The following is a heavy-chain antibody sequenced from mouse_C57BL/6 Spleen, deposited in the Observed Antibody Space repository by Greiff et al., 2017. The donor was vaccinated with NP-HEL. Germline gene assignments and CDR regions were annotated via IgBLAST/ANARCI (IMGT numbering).Heavy chain of an antibody. J-gene: IGHJ1*03. D-gene: IGHD2-3*01. CDR3: ARCPYYDGYYAYWYFDV. Sequence: VKLMESGPELVRPGVSVKISCKGSGYTFTDYAMHWVKQSHAKSLEWIGVISTYYGDASYNQKFKDKATMTVDKSSSTAYMELARLTSEDSAVYYCARCPYYDGYYAYWYFDVWGTGTTVTVSS. V-gene: IGHV1-67*01. CDR2: ISTYYGDA. CDR1: GYTFTDYA.